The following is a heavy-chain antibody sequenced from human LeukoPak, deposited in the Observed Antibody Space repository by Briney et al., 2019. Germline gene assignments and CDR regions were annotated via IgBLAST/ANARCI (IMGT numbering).Heavy chain of an antibody. CDR1: GFTFSSYA. Sequence: GGSLRLSCAASGFTFSSYAMSWVRQAPGKGLEWVSALSGSGTTTYYADSVKGRFTISRDISKNTLYLQMNSLRAEDTAVHYCAKPISAASGTDFDYWGQGTLVTVSS. CDR2: LSGSGTTT. CDR3: AKPISAASGTDFDY. J-gene: IGHJ4*02. D-gene: IGHD6-13*01. V-gene: IGHV3-23*01.